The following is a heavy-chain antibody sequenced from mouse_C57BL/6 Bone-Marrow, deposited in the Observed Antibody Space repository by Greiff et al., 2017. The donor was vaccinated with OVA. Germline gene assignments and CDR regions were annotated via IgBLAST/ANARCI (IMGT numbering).Heavy chain of an antibody. V-gene: IGHV1-82*01. CDR2: IYPGDGDT. CDR3: ARVSVVTTGYYYAMDY. Sequence: VQLQQSGPELVKPGASVKISCKASGYAFSSSWMNWVKQRPGKGLEWIGRIYPGDGDTNYNGTFKGKATLTADKSSSTAYMQLSSLTSEDSAVYFCARVSVVTTGYYYAMDYWGQGTSVTVSS. CDR1: GYAFSSSW. J-gene: IGHJ4*01. D-gene: IGHD2-2*01.